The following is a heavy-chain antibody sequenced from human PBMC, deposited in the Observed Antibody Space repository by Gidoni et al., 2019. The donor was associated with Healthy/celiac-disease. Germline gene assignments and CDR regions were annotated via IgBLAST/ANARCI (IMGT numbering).Heavy chain of an antibody. D-gene: IGHD4-17*01. CDR2: IRSKANSYAT. Sequence: EVQLVESGGGWVQPGGSLTLSCAASGFTFSGPAMHWVRQASGKGLEWVGRIRSKANSYATAYAASVKGRFTISRDDSKNTAYLQMNSLKTEDTAVYYCTRLSYGGESYYYYGMDVWGQGTTVTVSS. CDR1: GFTFSGPA. J-gene: IGHJ6*02. V-gene: IGHV3-73*02. CDR3: TRLSYGGESYYYYGMDV.